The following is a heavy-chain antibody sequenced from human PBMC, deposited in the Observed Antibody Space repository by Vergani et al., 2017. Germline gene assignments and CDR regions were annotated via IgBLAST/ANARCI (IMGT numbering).Heavy chain of an antibody. CDR1: GGSFSGYY. V-gene: IGHV4-34*01. CDR2: INHSGST. D-gene: IGHD2-15*01. CDR3: ARYLRRVVVAATEGFDY. J-gene: IGHJ4*02. Sequence: QVQLQQWGAGLLKPSETLSLTCAVYGGSFSGYYWSWIRQPPGKGLEWIGEINHSGSTNYNPSLKSRVTISVDTSKNQFSLKLSSVTAADTAVYYCARYLRRVVVAATEGFDYWGQGTLVTVSS.